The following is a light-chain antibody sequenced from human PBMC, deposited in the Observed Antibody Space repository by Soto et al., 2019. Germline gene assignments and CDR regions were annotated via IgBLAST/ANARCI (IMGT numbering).Light chain of an antibody. Sequence: EIVLTHSPSSLSLSPGERATLSCMARTSIGIFLGWYQQKPGQAPRLLVYEASNRATGIPVRFSGMGAVTDFTLTIGSLEHEDFQVYYCQQRNSWPWTFGQGNKVDLK. CDR1: TSIGIF. CDR3: QQRNSWPWT. CDR2: EAS. J-gene: IGKJ1*01. V-gene: IGKV3-11*01.